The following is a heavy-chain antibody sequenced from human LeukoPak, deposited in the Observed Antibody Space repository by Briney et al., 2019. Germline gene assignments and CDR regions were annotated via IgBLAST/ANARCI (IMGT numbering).Heavy chain of an antibody. CDR2: ISYSGST. J-gene: IGHJ4*02. CDR1: GGSTSSHY. V-gene: IGHV4-59*11. CDR3: ARGPSFSGYVNY. Sequence: SETLSLTCTVSGGSTSSHYCTWIRQPPGKGLEWIGYISYSGSTNYNPSLKSRVAISVDTSKNQFSLKLTSVTAADTAVYYCARGPSFSGYVNYWGQGTLVTVSS. D-gene: IGHD5-12*01.